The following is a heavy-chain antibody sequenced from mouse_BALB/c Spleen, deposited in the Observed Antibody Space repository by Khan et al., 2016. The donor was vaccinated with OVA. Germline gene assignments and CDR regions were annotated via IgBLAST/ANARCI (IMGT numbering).Heavy chain of an antibody. Sequence: EVELVESGGDLVKPGGSLKLSCAASGFTFSSYGMSLVRQTPDKRLEWVATISSGGSYTYYPDSVKGRFTISRDNAKNTLYLQMSSLKSEDTAMYYCARLYAMDYWGQGTSVTVSS. J-gene: IGHJ4*01. CDR2: ISSGGSYT. V-gene: IGHV5-6*01. CDR3: ARLYAMDY. CDR1: GFTFSSYG.